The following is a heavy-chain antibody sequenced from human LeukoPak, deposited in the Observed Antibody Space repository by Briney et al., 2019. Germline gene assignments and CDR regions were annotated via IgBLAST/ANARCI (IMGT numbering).Heavy chain of an antibody. CDR2: FDPEDGET. CDR3: AIAATSMVRGLNWFDP. V-gene: IGHV1-24*01. J-gene: IGHJ5*02. D-gene: IGHD3-10*01. Sequence: ASVKVSCKVSGYTLTELSMHWVRQAPGKGLEWMGGFDPEDGETIYAQKFQGRVTMTEDTSTDTAYMGLSSLRSEDTAVYYCAIAATSMVRGLNWFDPRGQGTLVTVSS. CDR1: GYTLTELS.